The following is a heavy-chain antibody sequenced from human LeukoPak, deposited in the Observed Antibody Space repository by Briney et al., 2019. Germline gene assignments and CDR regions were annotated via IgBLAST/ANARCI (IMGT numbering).Heavy chain of an antibody. V-gene: IGHV3-33*01. D-gene: IGHD1-14*01. J-gene: IGHJ6*02. CDR1: GFTFSSYG. CDR2: IWYDGSNK. CDR3: ARDIDLTAGIMDV. Sequence: GGSLRLSCAASGFTFSSYGMHWVRQAPGKGLEWVAVIWYDGSNKYYADSVKGRFTISRDNSKNTLYLQMNSLRAEDTAVYYCARDIDLTAGIMDVWGQGTTVTVSS.